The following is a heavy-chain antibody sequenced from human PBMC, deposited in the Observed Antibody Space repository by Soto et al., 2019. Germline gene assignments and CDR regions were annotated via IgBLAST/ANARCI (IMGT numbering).Heavy chain of an antibody. J-gene: IGHJ6*03. D-gene: IGHD2-2*01. Sequence: GGSLRLSCAASGFTFSSYWMSWVRQAPGKGLEWVANIKQDGSEKYYVDSVKGRFTISRDNAKNSLYLQMNSLRAEDTAVYYCARDENYCSSTSCRHSPNFRSHRPIWFGEQHYYYYYMDVWGKGTTVTVSS. CDR3: ARDENYCSSTSCRHSPNFRSHRPIWFGEQHYYYYYMDV. CDR2: IKQDGSEK. V-gene: IGHV3-7*01. CDR1: GFTFSSYW.